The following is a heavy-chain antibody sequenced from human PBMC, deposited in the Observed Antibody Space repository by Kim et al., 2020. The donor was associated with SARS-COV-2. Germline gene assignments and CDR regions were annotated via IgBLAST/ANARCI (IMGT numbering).Heavy chain of an antibody. Sequence: GGSLRLSCTASGFTFGDYAMSWVRQAPGKGLEWVGFIRSKAYGGTTEYAASVKGRFTISRDDSKSIAYLQMNSLKTEDTAVYYCTREEEVEGTAMDDYWGQGTLVTVSS. J-gene: IGHJ4*02. V-gene: IGHV3-49*04. CDR2: IRSKAYGGTT. CDR1: GFTFGDYA. D-gene: IGHD5-18*01. CDR3: TREEEVEGTAMDDY.